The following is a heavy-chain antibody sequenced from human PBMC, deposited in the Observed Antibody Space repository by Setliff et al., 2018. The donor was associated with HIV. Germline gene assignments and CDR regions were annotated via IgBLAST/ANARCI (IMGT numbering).Heavy chain of an antibody. Sequence: SETLSLTCTVSGGSISTYYWSWIRQPAGKGLEWIGRVSTSGSTKYNPSLKSRVTMSLDTSKNEFSLKLSSVTAADTAVYYCARGQYCGGGSCYSPSYNWFDPWGQGTLVTV. V-gene: IGHV4-4*07. CDR2: VSTSGST. CDR3: ARGQYCGGGSCYSPSYNWFDP. CDR1: GGSISTYY. D-gene: IGHD2-15*01. J-gene: IGHJ5*02.